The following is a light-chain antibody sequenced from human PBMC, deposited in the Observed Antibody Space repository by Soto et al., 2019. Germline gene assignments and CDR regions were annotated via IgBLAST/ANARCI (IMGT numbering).Light chain of an antibody. Sequence: DIQMTQSPSTLSASVGDRVTTTCRASQSISSWLAWYQQKPGKAPKLLIYKASSLESGVPSRFSGSGSGTEFPLTISSLQPDDFATYYCQQYNSYSRYTFGQGTKLEIK. CDR2: KAS. J-gene: IGKJ2*01. CDR3: QQYNSYSRYT. V-gene: IGKV1-5*03. CDR1: QSISSW.